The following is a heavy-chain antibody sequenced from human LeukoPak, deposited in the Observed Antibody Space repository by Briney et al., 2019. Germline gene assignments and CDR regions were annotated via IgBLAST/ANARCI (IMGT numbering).Heavy chain of an antibody. V-gene: IGHV4-39*07. CDR3: ARDPATECSNGVCYKASWFDP. CDR2: IFYSGST. Sequence: SETLSLTCTVSGGYISSSNYYWVWIRRPPGKGLEWVASIFYSGSTYFNPSLKSRVTILVDTSKNQFSLKLSSVTAADTAMYYCARDPATECSNGVCYKASWFDPWGQGTLVTVSS. D-gene: IGHD2-8*01. CDR1: GGYISSSNYY. J-gene: IGHJ5*02.